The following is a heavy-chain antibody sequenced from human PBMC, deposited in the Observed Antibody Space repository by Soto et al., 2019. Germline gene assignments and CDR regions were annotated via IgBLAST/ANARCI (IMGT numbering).Heavy chain of an antibody. CDR3: ARHAWERWLQGAFDY. V-gene: IGHV4-59*08. J-gene: IGHJ4*02. Sequence: QVQLQESGPGLVKPSETLSLTCTVSGGSISSYYWSWIRQPPGKGLEWIGYIYYSGSTNYNPSLKSRVTISVDTSKNQFSLKLSSVTAADTAVYYCARHAWERWLQGAFDYWGQGTLVTVSS. D-gene: IGHD5-12*01. CDR2: IYYSGST. CDR1: GGSISSYY.